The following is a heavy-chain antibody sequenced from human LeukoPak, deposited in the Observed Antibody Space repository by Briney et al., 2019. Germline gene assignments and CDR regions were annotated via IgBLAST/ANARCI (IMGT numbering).Heavy chain of an antibody. Sequence: GGSLRLSCAASGFTFSNYWMSWVRQAPGKGLEWVSTLSGSGGNTYYADSVKGRVTISRDNSKNTLYLQMNSLRAEDTAVYHCAKGSYYYDSADYFDYWGQGTLVTVSS. CDR3: AKGSYYYDSADYFDY. V-gene: IGHV3-23*01. J-gene: IGHJ4*02. CDR1: GFTFSNYW. CDR2: LSGSGGNT. D-gene: IGHD3-22*01.